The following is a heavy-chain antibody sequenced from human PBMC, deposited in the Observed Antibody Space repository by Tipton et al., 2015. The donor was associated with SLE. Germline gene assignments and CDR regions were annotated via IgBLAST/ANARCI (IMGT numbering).Heavy chain of an antibody. V-gene: IGHV1-69*01. CDR2: IMPMSGTA. Sequence: QVQLVQSGAAVKKPGASVKVSCKASGYTFTSYGISWVRQAPGQGLEWMGGIMPMSGTAEYVQNFRARFTFTADESTNTAYMEVTGLRFEDTAVYYCARGSQTYSTYPAFDYWGQGTLVSVSS. CDR3: ARGSQTYSTYPAFDY. J-gene: IGHJ4*02. CDR1: GYTFTSYG. D-gene: IGHD6-13*01.